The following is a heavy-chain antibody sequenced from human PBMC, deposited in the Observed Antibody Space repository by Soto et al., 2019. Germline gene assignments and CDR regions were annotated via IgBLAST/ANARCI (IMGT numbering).Heavy chain of an antibody. V-gene: IGHV1-2*02. CDR2: INPNSGGT. CDR1: GYTFSDYY. D-gene: IGHD2-21*02. J-gene: IGHJ4*02. Sequence: ASVKVSCKASGYTFSDYYIHWVRQAPGQGLEWMGWINPNSGGTKYAPKFQGGVTMTRDTSITTAYMELSRLRSGDTAVYYCAPEPATAKPEGVDFWGQGTLVTVSP. CDR3: APEPATAKPEGVDF.